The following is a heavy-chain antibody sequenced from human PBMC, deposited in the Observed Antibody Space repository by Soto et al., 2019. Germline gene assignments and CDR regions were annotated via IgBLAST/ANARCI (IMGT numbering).Heavy chain of an antibody. CDR1: GDSVCINSAA. J-gene: IGHJ6*02. V-gene: IGHV6-1*01. D-gene: IGHD6-19*01. CDR2: TYYRSKWYN. CDR3: ARVEDSSGWPYYYGMDV. Sequence: SQTLSLTCAISGDSVCINSAAWNWIRQSPSRGLEWLGRTYYRSKWYNNYAVSVKSRITINPDTSKNQFSLQLNSVTPEDTAVYYCARVEDSSGWPYYYGMDVWGQGTTVTVSS.